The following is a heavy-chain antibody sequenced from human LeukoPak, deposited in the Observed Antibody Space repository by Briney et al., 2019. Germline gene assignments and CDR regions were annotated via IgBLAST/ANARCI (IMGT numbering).Heavy chain of an antibody. Sequence: GASVKVSCKASGYTFTGYYMYWVRQAPGQGLEWMGRINPSSGGTNYAQNFQGRVTMTRDTSISTAYMELSGLTSDDTAIYHCFLLDSRISGDWGQGTLVTVSS. CDR2: INPSSGGT. D-gene: IGHD3/OR15-3a*01. J-gene: IGHJ4*02. CDR3: FLLDSRISGD. V-gene: IGHV1-2*06. CDR1: GYTFTGYY.